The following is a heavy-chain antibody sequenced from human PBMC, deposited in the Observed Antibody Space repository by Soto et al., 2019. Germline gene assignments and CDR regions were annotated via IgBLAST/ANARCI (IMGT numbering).Heavy chain of an antibody. CDR1: GGTFSSYA. V-gene: IGHV1-69*13. Sequence: SVKVSGKASGGTFSSYAISWVRQAPGQGLEWMGGIIPIFGTANYAQKFQGRVTITADESTSTAYMELSSLRSEDTAVYYCARGDPYQAALLNWFDPWGQGTLVTVSS. D-gene: IGHD2-15*01. CDR3: ARGDPYQAALLNWFDP. CDR2: IIPIFGTA. J-gene: IGHJ5*02.